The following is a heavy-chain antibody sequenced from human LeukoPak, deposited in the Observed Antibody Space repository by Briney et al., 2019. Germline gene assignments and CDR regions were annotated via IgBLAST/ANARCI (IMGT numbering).Heavy chain of an antibody. CDR2: ISAYNGNT. CDR3: ARNDSRGGGSDY. V-gene: IGHV1-18*01. D-gene: IGHD4-11*01. J-gene: IGHJ4*02. Sequence: ASVKVSCKASGYTFTSYGLRWVRQPPGQGVEWMGWISAYNGNTNHAQQLQGRVTMTTDTSTSTAYMELRSLRSDDTAVYYCARNDSRGGGSDYWGQGTLVTVSS. CDR1: GYTFTSYG.